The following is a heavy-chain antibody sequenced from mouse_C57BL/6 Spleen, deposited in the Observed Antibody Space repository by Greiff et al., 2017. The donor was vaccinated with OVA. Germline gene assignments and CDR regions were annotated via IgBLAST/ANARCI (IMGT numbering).Heavy chain of an antibody. V-gene: IGHV5-9-1*02. CDR2: ISSGGDYI. J-gene: IGHJ1*03. CDR3: TRGAYYGSSPYWYFDV. D-gene: IGHD1-1*01. Sequence: EVKVVESGEGLVKPGGSLKLSCAASGFTFSSYAMSWVRQTPEKRLEWVAYISSGGDYIYYADTVKGRFTISRDNARNTLYLQMSSLKSEDTAMYYCTRGAYYGSSPYWYFDVWGTGTTVTVSS. CDR1: GFTFSSYA.